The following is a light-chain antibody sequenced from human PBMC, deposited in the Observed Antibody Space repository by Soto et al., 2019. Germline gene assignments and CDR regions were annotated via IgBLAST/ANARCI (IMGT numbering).Light chain of an antibody. J-gene: IGKJ2*01. Sequence: EIVMTQSPVTLSVSPGERATLSCRASQRVSSNLAWYQQKPGQAPRLLIYGASTRATGIPARFSGSGSETEFTLTISSLQSEDFAVYYCQQYNNWPPYTFGQGTKVDIK. V-gene: IGKV3-15*01. CDR2: GAS. CDR3: QQYNNWPPYT. CDR1: QRVSSN.